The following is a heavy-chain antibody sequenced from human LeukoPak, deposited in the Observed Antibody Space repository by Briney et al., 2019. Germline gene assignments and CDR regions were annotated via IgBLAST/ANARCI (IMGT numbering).Heavy chain of an antibody. V-gene: IGHV3-23*01. CDR1: GFTVSSYG. J-gene: IGHJ4*02. Sequence: AGGSLRLSCAASGFTVSSYGMSWVRQAPGKGLEWVSGISGSGGSTYYADSVKGRFTISRDNSKNTLYLQMNSLRAEDTAVYYCAKVPYDSSGYYYFDYWGQGTLVTVSS. CDR2: ISGSGGST. CDR3: AKVPYDSSGYYYFDY. D-gene: IGHD3-22*01.